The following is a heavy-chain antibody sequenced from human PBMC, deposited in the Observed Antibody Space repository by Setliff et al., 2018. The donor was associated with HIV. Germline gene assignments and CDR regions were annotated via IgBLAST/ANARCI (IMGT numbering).Heavy chain of an antibody. CDR1: GGSISSGGYY. Sequence: SETLSLTCTVSGGSISSGGYYWSWIRQHPGKGLEWIGYIYYSGSTYYNPSLKSRVTISVDTSKNQFSLRLSSVTAADTAVYYCARGEQQLVRNAFDIWGQGTMVTVSS. J-gene: IGHJ3*02. CDR3: ARGEQQLVRNAFDI. V-gene: IGHV4-31*03. D-gene: IGHD6-13*01. CDR2: IYYSGST.